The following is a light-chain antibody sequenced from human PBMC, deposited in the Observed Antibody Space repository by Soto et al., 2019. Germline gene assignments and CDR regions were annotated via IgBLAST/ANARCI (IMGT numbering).Light chain of an antibody. CDR2: DVN. J-gene: IGLJ2*01. Sequence: QSALTQPASVSGSPGQSITISCTGTSSDIGAYNFVSWYQQHPGKAPKLMLYDVNIRPSGVSNRFSGSKSGNTASLTISGLQAEDEADYYCTSLSNRATMIFGGGAK. CDR1: SSDIGAYNF. V-gene: IGLV2-14*03. CDR3: TSLSNRATMI.